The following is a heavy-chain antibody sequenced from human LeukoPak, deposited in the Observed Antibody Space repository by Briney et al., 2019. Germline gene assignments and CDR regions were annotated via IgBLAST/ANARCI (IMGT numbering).Heavy chain of an antibody. CDR1: SGPIINYY. CDR2: IYITGRT. D-gene: IGHD2-8*02. CDR3: ARLKFYDSTGHSPGYYMDL. J-gene: IGHJ6*03. Sequence: PSETLSLTCTVSSGPIINYYWSWTRQSAGKGLEWLGRIYITGRTNYNPSLKSRLTMSVDTSKNQFSLNLRAVTAADTAVYYCARLKFYDSTGHSPGYYMDLWGKGIAVTVSS. V-gene: IGHV4-4*07.